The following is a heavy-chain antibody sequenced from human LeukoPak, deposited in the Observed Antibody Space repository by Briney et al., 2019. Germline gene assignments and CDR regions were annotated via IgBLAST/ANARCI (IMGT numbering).Heavy chain of an antibody. CDR3: ASSVPGYSSGWYFVH. CDR1: GGTFSSYA. CDR2: IIPIFGTA. V-gene: IGHV1-69*13. D-gene: IGHD6-19*01. Sequence: EASVKVSCKASGGTFSSYAISWVRQAPGQGLEWMGGIIPIFGTANYAQKFQGRVTITADESTSTAYMKLSSLRSEDTAVYYCASSVPGYSSGWYFVHWGQGTLVTVSS. J-gene: IGHJ4*02.